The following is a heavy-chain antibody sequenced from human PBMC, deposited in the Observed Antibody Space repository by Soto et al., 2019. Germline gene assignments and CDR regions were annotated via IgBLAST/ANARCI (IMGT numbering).Heavy chain of an antibody. CDR1: GGSISSGYYY. Sequence: PSETLSLTCTVSGGSISSGYYYWSWIRQPPGKGLEGIGYIYYRRSTYYDPSVMSRVTISVDTSKNQSSLKLSSVTAADTAVYYCAKGEYSSSSGAFDIWGQGTMVTVSS. D-gene: IGHD6-6*01. J-gene: IGHJ3*02. CDR2: IYYRRST. V-gene: IGHV4-30-4*01. CDR3: AKGEYSSSSGAFDI.